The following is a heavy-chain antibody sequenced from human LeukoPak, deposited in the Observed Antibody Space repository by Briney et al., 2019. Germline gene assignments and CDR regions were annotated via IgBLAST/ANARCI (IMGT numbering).Heavy chain of an antibody. CDR3: VKITSVTGGDY. CDR1: GFTFSAYA. D-gene: IGHD1-1*01. J-gene: IGHJ4*02. CDR2: ISSNGGSS. Sequence: GGSLRPSCSASGFTFSAYAMYWVRQAPGKGLEYVSGISSNGGSSFYADSVKGRFTISRDNSKNTLYLQMSSLRAEDTAVYYCVKITSVTGGDYWGQGTRLTVSS. V-gene: IGHV3-64D*09.